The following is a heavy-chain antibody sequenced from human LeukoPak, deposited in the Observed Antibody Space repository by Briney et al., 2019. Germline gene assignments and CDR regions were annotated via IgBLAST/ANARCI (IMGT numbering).Heavy chain of an antibody. CDR1: GYTFTSYG. CDR2: ISAYNGNT. V-gene: IGHV1-18*01. J-gene: IGHJ3*02. D-gene: IGHD3-3*01. Sequence: ASVKVSCKASGYTFTSYGISWVRQAPGQGLEWMGWISAYNGNTNYAQKLQGRVTMTTDTSTSTAYMELRSLRSDDTAVYYCARFEFTIFEVAPGAFDIWGQGTMVTVSS. CDR3: ARFEFTIFEVAPGAFDI.